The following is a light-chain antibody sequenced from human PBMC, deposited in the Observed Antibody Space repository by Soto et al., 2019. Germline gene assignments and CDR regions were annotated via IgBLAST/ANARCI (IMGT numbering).Light chain of an antibody. J-gene: IGKJ1*01. CDR3: QQYDSVFT. CDR1: QDITNY. CDR2: GAS. Sequence: DIQMTQSPFSLSASVGDRVTITCQASQDITNYLNWYQQKPGKAPNLLIYGASNLETGVPSRFSGSGSGTDFTFTISSLQAEDIGTYFCQQYDSVFTFGQGTKVDIK. V-gene: IGKV1-33*01.